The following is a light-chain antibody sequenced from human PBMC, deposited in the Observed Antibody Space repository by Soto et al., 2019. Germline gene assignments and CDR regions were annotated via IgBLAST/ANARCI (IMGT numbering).Light chain of an antibody. CDR2: EGS. CDR1: SSDVGSYNL. CDR3: CSYAASSTSYV. V-gene: IGLV2-23*01. Sequence: QSVLTQPASVSGSPGQSITISCTGTSSDVGSYNLVSWYQQLPGKAPKLMIYEGSKRPSGVSNRFSGSKSGNTASLTISGLQAEDEAVYYCCSYAASSTSYVFGTGTKVTVL. J-gene: IGLJ1*01.